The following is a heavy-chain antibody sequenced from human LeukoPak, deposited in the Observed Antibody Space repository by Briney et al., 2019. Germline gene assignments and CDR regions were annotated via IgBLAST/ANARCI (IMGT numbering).Heavy chain of an antibody. CDR2: IYYSGST. D-gene: IGHD6-19*01. CDR1: GGSISSYY. J-gene: IGHJ4*02. CDR3: AGSIAVAGIDY. V-gene: IGHV4-59*01. Sequence: SSETLSLTCTVSGGSISSYYWSWIRQPPGKGLEWVGYIYYSGSTNYNPSLKSRVTISVDTSKNQFSLKLSSVTAADTAVYYCAGSIAVAGIDYWGQGTLVTVSS.